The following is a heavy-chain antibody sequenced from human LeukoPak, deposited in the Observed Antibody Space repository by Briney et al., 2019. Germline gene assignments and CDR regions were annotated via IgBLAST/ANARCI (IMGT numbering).Heavy chain of an antibody. CDR1: GYTFTDYY. CDR3: ARDLGGSTGAPWYYFDY. V-gene: IGHV1-2*02. Sequence: ASVKVSCKASGYTFTDYYFHWVRQLPGQGLECMGWINPNTGGTNYPQKLQGRVTMTRDTSISTPYMELTSLRSDDTAVYYCARDLGGSTGAPWYYFDYWGQGTLVTVSS. CDR2: INPNTGGT. J-gene: IGHJ4*01. D-gene: IGHD2-2*01.